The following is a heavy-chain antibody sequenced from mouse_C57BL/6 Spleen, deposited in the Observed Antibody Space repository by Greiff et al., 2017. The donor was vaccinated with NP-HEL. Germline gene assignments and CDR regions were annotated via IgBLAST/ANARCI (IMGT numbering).Heavy chain of an antibody. Sequence: QVQLQQSGAELMKPGASVKLSCKASGYTFTGYSIEWVKQRPGHGLEWIGEILPGSGSTNYNEKFKGKATFTADTSSNTANMQLSSMTTEDSAIYYGARLRYYGSSWYFDVWGTGTTVTVSS. V-gene: IGHV1-9*01. CDR1: GYTFTGYS. D-gene: IGHD1-1*01. J-gene: IGHJ1*03. CDR2: ILPGSGST. CDR3: ARLRYYGSSWYFDV.